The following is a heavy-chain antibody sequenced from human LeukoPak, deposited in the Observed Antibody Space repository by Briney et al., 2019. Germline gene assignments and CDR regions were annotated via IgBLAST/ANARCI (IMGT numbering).Heavy chain of an antibody. CDR3: ARGPYSSGWYVYYGMDV. J-gene: IGHJ6*02. Sequence: GGSLRLSCAASGFTFSSYSMNWVRQAPGKGLEGVSYISSSSSTIYYADSVKGRFTISRDNAKNSLYLQMNSLRDEDTAVYYCARGPYSSGWYVYYGMDVWGQGTTVTVSS. V-gene: IGHV3-48*02. CDR2: ISSSSSTI. CDR1: GFTFSSYS. D-gene: IGHD6-19*01.